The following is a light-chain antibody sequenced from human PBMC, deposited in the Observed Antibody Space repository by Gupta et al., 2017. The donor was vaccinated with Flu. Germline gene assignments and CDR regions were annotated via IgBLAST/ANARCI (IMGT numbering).Light chain of an antibody. CDR2: EVS. V-gene: IGLV2-14*01. CDR3: SSYTSNTALYA. Sequence: QSALPQPASVSGSPGPSISIPCRGTSSDVGSYNNVSWYLQHPGKAPRLMIYEVSTRPSGVSNRFSGSKSGNTASLTISGLQAEDEADYYCSSYTSNTALYAFGTGTKVTVL. J-gene: IGLJ1*01. CDR1: SSDVGSYNN.